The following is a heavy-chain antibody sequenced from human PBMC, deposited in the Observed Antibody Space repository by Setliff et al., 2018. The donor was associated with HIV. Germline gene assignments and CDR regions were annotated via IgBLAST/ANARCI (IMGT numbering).Heavy chain of an antibody. J-gene: IGHJ4*02. CDR2: IHYGGFF. CDR1: GGSFRSSRDY. Sequence: SETLSLTCTVSGGSFRSSRDYWGWIRQPPGKGLEWIGNIHYGGFFWYSPSLKSRVTIAVDTSKKQFSLKLSSVTAADTAVYYCARPALGIGGGSRFDNWGQGTRVTVS. D-gene: IGHD3-10*01. CDR3: ARPALGIGGGSRFDN. V-gene: IGHV4-39*01.